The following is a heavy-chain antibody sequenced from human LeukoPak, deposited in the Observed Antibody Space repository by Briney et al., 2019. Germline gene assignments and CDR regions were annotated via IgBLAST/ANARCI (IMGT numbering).Heavy chain of an antibody. Sequence: SETLSLTCAVSRGGSISSPNRWNWVRQPPGKGLEWIGDVYYNGNTNYNPSLKSRVTISVDTSKNQFSLKLSSVTAADTAVYYCARGYVWGSYRYDLVGNWFDPWGQGTLVTVSS. CDR3: ARGYVWGSYRYDLVGNWFDP. CDR1: RGGSISSPNR. CDR2: VYYNGNT. V-gene: IGHV4-4*02. D-gene: IGHD3-16*02. J-gene: IGHJ5*02.